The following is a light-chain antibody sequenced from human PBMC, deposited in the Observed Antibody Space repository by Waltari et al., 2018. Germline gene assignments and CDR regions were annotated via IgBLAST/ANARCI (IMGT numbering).Light chain of an antibody. CDR2: DAS. J-gene: IGKJ2*01. V-gene: IGKV3-11*01. Sequence: IVLTQSPATLSLSPGDRATLSCTASQSISSQLAWYQQRPGQAPRILIYDASNRAAGILARFSGSGSGTDFSLTISSLEPEDFVVYYCQLRGHWPMYTFGQGTKLEI. CDR3: QLRGHWPMYT. CDR1: QSISSQ.